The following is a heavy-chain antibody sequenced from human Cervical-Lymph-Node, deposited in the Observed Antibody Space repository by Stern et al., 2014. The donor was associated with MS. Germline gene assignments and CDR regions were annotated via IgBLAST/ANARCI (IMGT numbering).Heavy chain of an antibody. CDR1: GGTFSSSYA. Sequence: QVQLLQSGAEVKKPGSSVNVSCMASGGTFSSSYAITWMRQPPGQGLEWMGRIIPILGLPYYAQKFQGRVTITADTSTNTAYMGLNSLTSEDTAVYYCARGVVSNRATATLHNLFDPWGQGTLVTVSS. CDR2: IIPILGLP. CDR3: ARGVVSNRATATLHNLFDP. J-gene: IGHJ5*02. V-gene: IGHV1-69*04. D-gene: IGHD1-1*01.